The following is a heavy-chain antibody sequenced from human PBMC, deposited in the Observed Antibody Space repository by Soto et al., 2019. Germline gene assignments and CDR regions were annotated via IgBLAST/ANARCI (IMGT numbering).Heavy chain of an antibody. Sequence: PGGSLRLSSAASGFTFSSYAMSWVRQAPGKGLEWVSAISGSGGSTYYADSVKGRFTISRDNSKNTLYLQMNSLRAEDTAVYYCARDGTRPGYGMDVWGQGTTVTVSS. J-gene: IGHJ6*02. D-gene: IGHD1-26*01. CDR3: ARDGTRPGYGMDV. V-gene: IGHV3-23*01. CDR2: ISGSGGST. CDR1: GFTFSSYA.